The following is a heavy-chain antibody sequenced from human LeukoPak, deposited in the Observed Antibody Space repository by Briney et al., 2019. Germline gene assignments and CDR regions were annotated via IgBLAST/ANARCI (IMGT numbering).Heavy chain of an antibody. Sequence: QPGRSLRLSCAASGFTFSSYGLHWVRQGQDKGLEWVAFVSYDGDNQYYADSVKGRFTISRDNSKNTLYLHMSIVRPEDTAVYYCARELLGAGTAWGQGTLVTVSS. J-gene: IGHJ5*02. CDR1: GFTFSSYG. CDR2: VSYDGDNQ. CDR3: ARELLGAGTA. D-gene: IGHD6-13*01. V-gene: IGHV3-30-3*01.